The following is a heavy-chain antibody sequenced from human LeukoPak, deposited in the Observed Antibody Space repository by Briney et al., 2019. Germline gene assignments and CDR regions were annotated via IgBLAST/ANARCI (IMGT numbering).Heavy chain of an antibody. V-gene: IGHV1-8*01. CDR1: GYTFTNYV. D-gene: IGHD3-10*02. Sequence: GASVKVSCKASGYTFTNYVINWVRQATGQGLEWMGWMNPNSGNTGYAQKFQGRVTMTRNTSISTAYMELSSLRYEDTAVYYCAELGITMIGGVWGKGTTVTISS. CDR3: AELGITMIGGV. J-gene: IGHJ6*04. CDR2: MNPNSGNT.